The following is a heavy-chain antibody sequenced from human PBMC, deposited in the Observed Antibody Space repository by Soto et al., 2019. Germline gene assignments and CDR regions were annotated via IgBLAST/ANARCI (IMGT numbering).Heavy chain of an antibody. CDR3: ARDLRRITIFGVVIKREYYYGMDV. D-gene: IGHD3-3*01. V-gene: IGHV1-18*04. Sequence: ASVKVSCKASGYTFTSYGISWVRQAPGQGLEWMGWISAYNGNTNYAQKLQGRVTMTTDTSTSTAYMELRSLRPDDTAVYYCARDLRRITIFGVVIKREYYYGMDVWGQGTTVTVS. CDR2: ISAYNGNT. CDR1: GYTFTSYG. J-gene: IGHJ6*02.